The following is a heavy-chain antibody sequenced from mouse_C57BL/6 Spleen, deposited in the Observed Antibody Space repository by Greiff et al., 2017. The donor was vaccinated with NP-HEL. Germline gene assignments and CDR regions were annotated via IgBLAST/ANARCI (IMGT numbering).Heavy chain of an antibody. J-gene: IGHJ4*01. Sequence: EVNVVESGGGLVQPKGSLKLSCAASGFSFNTYAMNWVRQAPGKGLEWVARLRSKSNNYATYYADSVKDRFTISRDDSESMLYLQMNNLKTEDTAMYYCVRHDYYGSSYGPYYYAMDYWGQGTSVTVSS. CDR2: LRSKSNNYAT. D-gene: IGHD1-1*01. V-gene: IGHV10-1*01. CDR1: GFSFNTYA. CDR3: VRHDYYGSSYGPYYYAMDY.